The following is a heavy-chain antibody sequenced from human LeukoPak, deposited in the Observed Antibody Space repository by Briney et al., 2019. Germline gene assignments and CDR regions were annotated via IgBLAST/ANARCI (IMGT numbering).Heavy chain of an antibody. CDR2: ISPNSGGT. V-gene: IGHV1-2*06. CDR1: GYTFTGYY. D-gene: IGHD5-24*01. Sequence: ASVKVSCKASGYTFTGYYMHWVRQAPGQGLEWMGRISPNSGGTNYAQKFQGRVTMTRDTSISTAYMELSRLRSDDTAVYYCARARRDGYNWGYWGQGTLVTVSS. J-gene: IGHJ4*02. CDR3: ARARRDGYNWGY.